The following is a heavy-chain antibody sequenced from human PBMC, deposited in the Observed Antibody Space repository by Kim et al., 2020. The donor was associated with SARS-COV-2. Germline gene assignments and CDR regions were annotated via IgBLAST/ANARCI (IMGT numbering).Heavy chain of an antibody. D-gene: IGHD2-21*01. V-gene: IGHV1-46*01. J-gene: IGHJ4*02. Sequence: AEKIQGSVTITRDTSTSTVYMVMTSLRSDDTAVYYCARGNRNTEIASLFDFWGQGTLVTVSS. CDR3: ARGNRNTEIASLFDF.